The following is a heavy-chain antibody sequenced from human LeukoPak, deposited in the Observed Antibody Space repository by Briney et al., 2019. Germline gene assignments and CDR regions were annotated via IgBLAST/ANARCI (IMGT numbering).Heavy chain of an antibody. CDR1: GLTFSGSA. V-gene: IGHV3-73*01. Sequence: GGSLRLSCAASGLTFSGSAMHWVRQASGKGLEWVGRIRSKANSYVTAYAASVKGRFTISRDDSKNTAYLQMNSLKTEDTAVYYCTRLGGYYGSGSYYTESEGYYYYYMDVWGKGTTVTVSS. J-gene: IGHJ6*03. CDR2: IRSKANSYVT. CDR3: TRLGGYYGSGSYYTESEGYYYYYMDV. D-gene: IGHD3-10*01.